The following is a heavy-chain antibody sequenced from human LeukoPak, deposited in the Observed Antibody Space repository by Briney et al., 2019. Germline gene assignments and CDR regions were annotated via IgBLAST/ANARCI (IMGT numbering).Heavy chain of an antibody. Sequence: GGSLRLSCAASGFTFSSYSMNWVRQAPGKGLEWVSSISSSSSYIYYADSVKGRFTISRDNAKNSLYLQMNSLRAEDTAVYYCARDDYDYVWGSYRHHYFDYWGQGTLVSVSS. J-gene: IGHJ4*02. CDR1: GFTFSSYS. CDR2: ISSSSSYI. V-gene: IGHV3-21*01. CDR3: ARDDYDYVWGSYRHHYFDY. D-gene: IGHD3-16*02.